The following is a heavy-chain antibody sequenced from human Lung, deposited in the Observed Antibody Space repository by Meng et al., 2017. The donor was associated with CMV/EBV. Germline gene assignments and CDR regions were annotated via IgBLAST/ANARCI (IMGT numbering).Heavy chain of an antibody. CDR3: ARAESPYSSGWFSGFSYFDL. CDR1: GFTVSNNY. J-gene: IGHJ2*01. CDR2: IYSGGST. Sequence: GGSXRLXCAASGFTVSNNYMSWVRQAPGKGLEWVSVIYSGGSTNYADSVKGRFTISRDNSKNTLYLQMHSLRAEDTAVYYCARAESPYSSGWFSGFSYFDLWXRGTXVTVSS. V-gene: IGHV3-53*01. D-gene: IGHD6-19*01.